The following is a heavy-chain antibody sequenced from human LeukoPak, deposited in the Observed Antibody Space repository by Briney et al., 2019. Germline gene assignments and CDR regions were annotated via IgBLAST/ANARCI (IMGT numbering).Heavy chain of an antibody. V-gene: IGHV3-11*06. D-gene: IGHD1-20*01. CDR2: ISTTSSYT. CDR1: GFTFSDYY. Sequence: GGSLRLSCAASGFTFSDYYMSWIRQAPGKGLEWVSYISTTSSYTNYADSVKGRFTISRDNAKNSLYLQMNSLRAEDTAVYYCARAGYNSACYDMDVWGKGTTVTVSS. J-gene: IGHJ6*04. CDR3: ARAGYNSACYDMDV.